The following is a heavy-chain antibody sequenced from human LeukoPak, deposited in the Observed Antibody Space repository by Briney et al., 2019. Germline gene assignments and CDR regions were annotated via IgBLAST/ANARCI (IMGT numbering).Heavy chain of an antibody. CDR1: GFTFSSYG. D-gene: IGHD3-22*01. CDR3: ARERRDYNIPRHFDY. CDR2: IWYDGSNK. J-gene: IGHJ4*02. Sequence: PGRSLRLSYAASGFTFSSYGMHWVRQAPGKGLEWVAVIWYDGSNKYYADSVKGRFTISRDNSENTLYLQMNSLRAEDTAVYYCARERRDYNIPRHFDYWGQGTLVTVSS. V-gene: IGHV3-33*01.